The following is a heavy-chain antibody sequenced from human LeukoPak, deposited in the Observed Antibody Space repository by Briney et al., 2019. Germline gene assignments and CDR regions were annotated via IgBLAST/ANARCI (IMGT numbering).Heavy chain of an antibody. CDR3: AKEAAQFDY. V-gene: IGHV3-74*01. J-gene: IGHJ4*02. D-gene: IGHD2-15*01. Sequence: GGSLRLSCAVSGLTFSNYWMHWVRQAPGKGLVWVSRISNDGTSTSYADSVKGRFTISRDNSKNTLYLQMSSLRAEDTAVYYCAKEAAQFDYWGQGTLVTVSS. CDR1: GLTFSNYW. CDR2: ISNDGTST.